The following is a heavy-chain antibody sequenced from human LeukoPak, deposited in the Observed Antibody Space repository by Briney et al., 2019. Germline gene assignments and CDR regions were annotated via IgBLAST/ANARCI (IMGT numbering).Heavy chain of an antibody. CDR1: GFTFSNYA. CDR3: AKWGDYDVLTGYYVPDY. D-gene: IGHD3-9*01. Sequence: PGWSLRLSCAASGFTFSNYAMSWVRQAPGKGLEWVSAILGSGVTTYYADSVKGRFTVSRDNSKSTLYLQMNTLRAEDTALYYCAKWGDYDVLTGYYVPDYWGQGTLVTVSS. CDR2: ILGSGVTT. V-gene: IGHV3-23*01. J-gene: IGHJ4*02.